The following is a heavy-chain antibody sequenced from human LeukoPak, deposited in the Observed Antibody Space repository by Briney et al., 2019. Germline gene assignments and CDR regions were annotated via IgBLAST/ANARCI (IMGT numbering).Heavy chain of an antibody. CDR3: ARDPRGFDY. V-gene: IGHV4-34*01. Sequence: SETLSLTCAVYGGSFSGYYWSWIRQPLGKGLEWIGEINHSGSTNYNPSLKSRVTISVDTSKNQFSLKLSSVTAADTAVYYCARDPRGFDYWGQGTLVTVSS. CDR2: INHSGST. J-gene: IGHJ4*02. CDR1: GGSFSGYY.